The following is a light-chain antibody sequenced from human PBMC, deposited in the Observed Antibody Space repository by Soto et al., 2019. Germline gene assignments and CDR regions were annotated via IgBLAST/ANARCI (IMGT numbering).Light chain of an antibody. CDR3: QQYDDWLRLT. CDR1: QSVSSY. CDR2: GAT. J-gene: IGKJ4*01. Sequence: EIVLTQSPATLSLSPGERATLSCRASQSVSSYLAWYQQKPGQAPRLLIFGATYRATGIPARFSGRGSGSEINLTISSLQSEDFAVYFCQQYDDWLRLTFGGGTKVDIK. V-gene: IGKV3D-15*01.